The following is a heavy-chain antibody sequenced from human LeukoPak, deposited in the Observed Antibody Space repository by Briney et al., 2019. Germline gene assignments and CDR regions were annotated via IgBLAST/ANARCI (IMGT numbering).Heavy chain of an antibody. CDR2: MNPNSGNT. CDR3: GRLGYYYGMDV. CDR1: GYTFTSYD. J-gene: IGHJ6*02. V-gene: IGHV1-8*01. Sequence: ASVKVSCKASGYTFTSYDINWVRQATGQGLEWMGWMNPNSGNTGYAQKFQGRVTTTRNTSISTAYMELSSLRSEDTAVYYCGRLGYYYGMDVWGQGTTVTVSS.